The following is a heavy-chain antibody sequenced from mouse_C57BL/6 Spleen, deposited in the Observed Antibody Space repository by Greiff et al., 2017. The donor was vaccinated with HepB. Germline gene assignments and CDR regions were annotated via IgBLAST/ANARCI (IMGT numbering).Heavy chain of an antibody. CDR3: ARAKYYGSSYEAMDY. V-gene: IGHV1-78*01. CDR2: IYPRDGST. J-gene: IGHJ4*01. Sequence: VQLQQSDAELVKPGASVKISCKVSGYTFTDHTIHWMKQRPEQGLEWIGYIYPRDGSTKYNEKFKGKATLTADKSSSTAYMQLNSLTSEDSAVYFWARAKYYGSSYEAMDYWGQRTSVTVSS. CDR1: GYTFTDHT. D-gene: IGHD1-1*01.